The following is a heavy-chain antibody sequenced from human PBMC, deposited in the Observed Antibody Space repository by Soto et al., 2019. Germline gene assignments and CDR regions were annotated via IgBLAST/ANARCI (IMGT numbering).Heavy chain of an antibody. CDR1: GFTFSSYG. CDR3: AKDRWELLLLDY. D-gene: IGHD1-26*01. J-gene: IGHJ4*02. CDR2: ISYDGSNK. Sequence: QVQLVESGGGVVQPGRSLRLSCAASGFTFSSYGMHWVRQAPGKGLEWVAVISYDGSNKYYADSVKGRFTISRDNSKNTLYLPMNSLRAEDTAVYYCAKDRWELLLLDYWGQGTLVTVSS. V-gene: IGHV3-30*18.